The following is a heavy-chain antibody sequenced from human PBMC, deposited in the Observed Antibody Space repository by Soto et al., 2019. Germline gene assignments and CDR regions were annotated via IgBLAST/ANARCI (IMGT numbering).Heavy chain of an antibody. CDR1: GGPLISYA. CDR3: AGTNNIAARFPVMDV. CDR2: IIPIFGTA. D-gene: IGHD6-6*01. J-gene: IGHJ6*02. Sequence: SVKVSCKASGGPLISYAISWVRQAPGQGLEWMGGIIPIFGTANYAQKFQGRVTITADKSTSTAYMELSSLRSEDTAVYYCAGTNNIAARFPVMDVWGQGTTVTVSS. V-gene: IGHV1-69*06.